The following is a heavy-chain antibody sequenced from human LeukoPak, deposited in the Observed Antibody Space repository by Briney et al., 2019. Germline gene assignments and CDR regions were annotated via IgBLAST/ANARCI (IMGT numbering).Heavy chain of an antibody. D-gene: IGHD4-17*01. CDR1: GFTFSSYA. CDR2: ISSNGGST. V-gene: IGHV3-64*01. Sequence: GGSLRLSCAASGFTFSSYAMHWVRQAPGKGLEYVSAISSNGGSTYYANSVKDRFTISRDNSKNTLYLQMNSLRAEDTAVYYCAGDDYGDYGWFDPWGQGTLVTVSS. J-gene: IGHJ5*02. CDR3: AGDDYGDYGWFDP.